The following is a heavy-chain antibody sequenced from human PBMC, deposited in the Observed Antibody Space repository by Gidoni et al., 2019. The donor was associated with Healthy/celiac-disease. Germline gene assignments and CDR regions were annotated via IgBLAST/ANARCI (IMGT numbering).Heavy chain of an antibody. J-gene: IGHJ5*02. CDR1: GGSISSSSYY. CDR3: ARRPNWNQNWFDP. D-gene: IGHD1-20*01. CDR2: IYYSGST. V-gene: IGHV4-39*01. Sequence: QLQLQESGPGLVKPSETLSLTCTVSGGSISSSSYYWGWIRQPPGKGLEWIGSIYYSGSTYYNPSLKSRVTISVDTSKNQFSLKLSSVTAADTAVYYCARRPNWNQNWFDPWGQGTLVTVSS.